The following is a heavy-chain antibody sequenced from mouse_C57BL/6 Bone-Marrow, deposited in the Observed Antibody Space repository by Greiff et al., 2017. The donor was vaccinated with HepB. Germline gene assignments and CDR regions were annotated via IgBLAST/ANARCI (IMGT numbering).Heavy chain of an antibody. V-gene: IGHV5-6*01. CDR3: ARARFDYYFGY. D-gene: IGHD2-13*01. CDR1: GFTFSTSG. CDR2: INTGGTYT. Sequence: EVKVVESGGDLVKPGGSLKLSCFTSGFTFSTSGMSWVRQTPHKRLEWVATINTGGTYTYYPDSVKGRFTISKDTAKSNLFLQMSSLKSEDTAIYYCARARFDYYFGYWGQGTSLTVSS. J-gene: IGHJ2*03.